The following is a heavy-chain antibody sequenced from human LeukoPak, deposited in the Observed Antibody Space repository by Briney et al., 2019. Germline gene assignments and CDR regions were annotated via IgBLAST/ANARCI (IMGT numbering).Heavy chain of an antibody. Sequence: EASVKVSCKASGYTFTGYYMHWVRQAPGQGLEWMGWINPNSGGTNYAQKFQGRVTMTRDTSISTAYMELSRLRSDDTAVYYCARTRGYSYGYEGDYWGQGTLVTVSS. CDR1: GYTFTGYY. D-gene: IGHD5-18*01. J-gene: IGHJ4*02. CDR3: ARTRGYSYGYEGDY. V-gene: IGHV1-2*02. CDR2: INPNSGGT.